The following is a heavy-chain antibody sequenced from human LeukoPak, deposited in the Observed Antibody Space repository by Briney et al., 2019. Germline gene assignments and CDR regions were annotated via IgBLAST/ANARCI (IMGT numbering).Heavy chain of an antibody. Sequence: QTGGSLRLSCAASGFTFSTYWMSWVRQAPGKGLEWVANIKQDGSEKYYLDSVKGRFTISRDNAKNSLYLQMKSLRAEDTALYYCATAYKRSSGGSSYVSALEYWGQGTLVTVSS. CDR3: ATAYKRSSGGSSYVSALEY. CDR2: IKQDGSEK. J-gene: IGHJ4*02. D-gene: IGHD2-15*01. CDR1: GFTFSTYW. V-gene: IGHV3-7*01.